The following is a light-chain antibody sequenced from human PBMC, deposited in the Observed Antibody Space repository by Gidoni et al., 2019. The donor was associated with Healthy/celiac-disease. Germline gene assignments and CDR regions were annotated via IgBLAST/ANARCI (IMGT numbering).Light chain of an antibody. J-gene: IGLJ3*02. CDR3: AAWDDSLNGWV. CDR2: SNN. V-gene: IGLV1-44*01. Sequence: HSVLPHPPSASVTPGQRVPISCSGSSPNIGSNTVNWYQQLPGTAPKLLIYSNNQRPSGVPDRFSGSKSGTSASLAIRGLQSEDEADYYCAAWDDSLNGWVFGGGTKLTVL. CDR1: SPNIGSNT.